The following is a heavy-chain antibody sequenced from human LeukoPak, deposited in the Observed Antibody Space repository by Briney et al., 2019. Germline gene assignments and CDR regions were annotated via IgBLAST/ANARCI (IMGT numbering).Heavy chain of an antibody. CDR3: ARDRGYYDSSGYIDY. Sequence: QPGGSLRLSCASSGFTFSHFSMNWVRQAPGKGLEWVSYISTTSSTIYYADSVRGRFTISRDNAKNSLYLQMNSLRAEDTAVYYCARDRGYYDSSGYIDYWGQGTLVTVSS. CDR2: ISTTSSTI. V-gene: IGHV3-48*04. D-gene: IGHD3-22*01. J-gene: IGHJ4*02. CDR1: GFTFSHFS.